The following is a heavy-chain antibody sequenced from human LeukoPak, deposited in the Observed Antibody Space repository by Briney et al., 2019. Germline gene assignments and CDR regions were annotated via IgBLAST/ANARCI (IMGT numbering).Heavy chain of an antibody. CDR3: ANEHGG. Sequence: GASVKVSCKASGYTFTGSYMHWVRQAPGQGFEWIGWISPASGATKYAQNFQGRVTLTTDTSITTAYMELSGLTSDDTASYYCANEHGGWGQGTPVTVSS. CDR2: ISPASGAT. D-gene: IGHD3-16*01. V-gene: IGHV1-2*02. CDR1: GYTFTGSY. J-gene: IGHJ4*02.